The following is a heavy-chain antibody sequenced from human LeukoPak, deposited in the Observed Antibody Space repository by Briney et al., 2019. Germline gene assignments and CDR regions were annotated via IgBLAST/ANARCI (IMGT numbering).Heavy chain of an antibody. CDR2: ISSSGSTI. V-gene: IGHV3-48*03. D-gene: IGHD3-9*01. Sequence: GGSLRLSCAASGFTFSSYEMSWVRQAPGKGLEWVSYISSSGSTIYYADSVKGRFTISRDNAKNSLYLQMNSLRAEDTAVYYCARGSPYYDILTGYHTAFDYWGQGTLVTVSS. J-gene: IGHJ4*02. CDR3: ARGSPYYDILTGYHTAFDY. CDR1: GFTFSSYE.